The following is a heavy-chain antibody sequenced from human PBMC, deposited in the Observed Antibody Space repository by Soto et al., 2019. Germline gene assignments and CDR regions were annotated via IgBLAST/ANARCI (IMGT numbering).Heavy chain of an antibody. CDR3: AKDTLAVQDILTGYAYFDY. V-gene: IGHV3-30*18. Sequence: QVQLVESGGGVVQPGRSLRLSCAASGFTFSSYGMHWVRQAPGKGLEWVAVISYDGSNKYYVDSVKGRFTISRDNSKNTLNLQMKSLRAEDTAVYYCAKDTLAVQDILTGYAYFDYWGQGTLVTVSS. CDR2: ISYDGSNK. J-gene: IGHJ4*02. D-gene: IGHD3-9*01. CDR1: GFTFSSYG.